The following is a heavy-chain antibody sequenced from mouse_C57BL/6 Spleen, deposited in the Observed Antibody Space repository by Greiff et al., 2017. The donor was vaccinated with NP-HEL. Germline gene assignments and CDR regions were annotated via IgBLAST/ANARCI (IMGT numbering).Heavy chain of an antibody. J-gene: IGHJ4*01. V-gene: IGHV5-17*01. CDR2: ISSGSSTI. D-gene: IGHD2-14*01. CDR1: GFTFSDYG. Sequence: EVKLQESGGGLVKPGGSLKLSCAASGFTFSDYGMHWVRQAPEKGLEWVAYISSGSSTIYYADTVKGRFTISRDNAKNTLFLQMTSLRSEDAAMYYCARTRIGDAMDYWGQGTSVTVSS. CDR3: ARTRIGDAMDY.